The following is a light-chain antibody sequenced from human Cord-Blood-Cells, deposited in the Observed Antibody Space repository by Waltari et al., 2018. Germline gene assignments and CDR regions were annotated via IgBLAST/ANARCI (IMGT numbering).Light chain of an antibody. Sequence: AIQMTQSPSSLSASVGDRVTITCRASQGIRNALGWSQQKPGKAPKLLIYAASSLQSWVPSRFSGSGSGTDFTLTISSLQPEDFATYYCLQDYNYPFTFGPGIKVDIK. CDR3: LQDYNYPFT. CDR1: QGIRNA. J-gene: IGKJ3*01. V-gene: IGKV1-6*01. CDR2: AAS.